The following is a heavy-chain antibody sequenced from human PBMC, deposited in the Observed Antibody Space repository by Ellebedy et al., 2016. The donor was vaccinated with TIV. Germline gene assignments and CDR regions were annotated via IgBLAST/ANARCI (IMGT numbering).Heavy chain of an antibody. CDR3: TRLDQTGRVFEGSS. CDR1: GYTFTSYG. V-gene: IGHV1-69*04. D-gene: IGHD1/OR15-1a*01. CDR2: IIPIVGIV. J-gene: IGHJ5*02. Sequence: ASVKVSCKASGYTFTSYGINWVRQAPGQGLESMGRIIPIVGIVNYPQKFQGRVTISADRSTRTAYMELSNLRSEDSALYYCTRLDQTGRVFEGSSWGQGTLVTVFS.